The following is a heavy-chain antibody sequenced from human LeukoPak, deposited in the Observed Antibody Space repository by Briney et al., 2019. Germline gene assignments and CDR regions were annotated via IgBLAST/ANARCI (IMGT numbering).Heavy chain of an antibody. CDR1: GGSISSSNW. CDR2: IYHSGST. V-gene: IGHV4-4*02. Sequence: KSSETLPLTCAVSGGSISSSNWWSWVRQPPGQGLEWIGEIYHSGSTNYNPSLKSRVTISVDKSKNQFSLKLSSVTAADTAVYYCARVSLSGWYGPLFDYWGQGTLVTVSS. J-gene: IGHJ4*02. D-gene: IGHD6-19*01. CDR3: ARVSLSGWYGPLFDY.